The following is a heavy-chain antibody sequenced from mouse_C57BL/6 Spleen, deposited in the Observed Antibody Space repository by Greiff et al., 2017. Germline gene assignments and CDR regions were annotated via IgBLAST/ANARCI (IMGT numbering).Heavy chain of an antibody. CDR1: GYTFTSYW. CDR3: GRSLWFAY. CDR2: IDPNSGGT. V-gene: IGHV1-72*01. Sequence: VQLQQPGAELVKPGASVSLSCTASGYTFTSYWMHWLKQRPGRGIVCFGRIDPNSGGTKYNEKFKSKDTLTVDKPSSTAYMQLSSLTTEDSAVYYCGRSLWFAYWGQGTLVTVSA. J-gene: IGHJ3*01.